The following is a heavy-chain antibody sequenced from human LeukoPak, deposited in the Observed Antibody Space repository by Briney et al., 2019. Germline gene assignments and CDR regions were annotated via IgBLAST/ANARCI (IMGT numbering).Heavy chain of an antibody. CDR1: GYTFTSYD. V-gene: IGHV1-8*03. CDR3: ARGLMDSYGYFHYYYYMDV. J-gene: IGHJ6*03. D-gene: IGHD5-18*01. Sequence: ASVKVSCKASGYTFTSYDINWVRQATGQGLEWMGWMNPNSGNTGYAQKFQGRVTITRNTSICTAYMELSSLRSEDTAVYYCARGLMDSYGYFHYYYYMDVWGKGTTVTISS. CDR2: MNPNSGNT.